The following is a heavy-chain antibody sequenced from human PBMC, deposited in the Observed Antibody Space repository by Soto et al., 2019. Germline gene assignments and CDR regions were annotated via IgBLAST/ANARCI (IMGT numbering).Heavy chain of an antibody. CDR3: ARDPSMGYCYGMDV. CDR2: IIPILGIA. Sequence: QVQLVQSGAEVKKPGSSVKVSCKASGGTFSSYTISWVRQAPGQGLEWMGRIIPILGIANYAQKFQGRVTITADKSTSTAYMELSRLRSEDTAVYYCARDPSMGYCYGMDVWGQGTTVTVSS. D-gene: IGHD3-22*01. J-gene: IGHJ6*02. CDR1: GGTFSSYT. V-gene: IGHV1-69*08.